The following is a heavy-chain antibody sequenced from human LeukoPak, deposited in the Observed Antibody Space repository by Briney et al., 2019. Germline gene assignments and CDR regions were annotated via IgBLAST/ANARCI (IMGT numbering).Heavy chain of an antibody. Sequence: PSETLSLTCTVSGCSISNGVYYWSWIRQHPGKGLEWIGYIYYSGSTYYSPSLKSRLTMSVDTSKNQFSLKLSSVTAADTAVYYCARDLGGGSFDFWGQGTLVTVSS. CDR1: GCSISNGVYY. J-gene: IGHJ4*02. CDR3: ARDLGGGSFDF. V-gene: IGHV4-31*03. D-gene: IGHD2-15*01. CDR2: IYYSGST.